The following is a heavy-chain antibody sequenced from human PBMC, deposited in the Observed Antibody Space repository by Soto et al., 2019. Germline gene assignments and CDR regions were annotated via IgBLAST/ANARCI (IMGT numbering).Heavy chain of an antibody. D-gene: IGHD6-6*01. CDR3: ASAYSSSPQYYYYYGMDV. V-gene: IGHV1-69*13. J-gene: IGHJ6*02. CDR1: GGTFSSYA. CDR2: IIPIFGTA. Sequence: GASVKVSCKASGGTFSSYAISWVRQAPGQGLEWMGGIIPIFGTANYAQKFQGRVTITADESTSTAYMELSSLRSEDTAVYYCASAYSSSPQYYYYYGMDVWGQGTTVTVYS.